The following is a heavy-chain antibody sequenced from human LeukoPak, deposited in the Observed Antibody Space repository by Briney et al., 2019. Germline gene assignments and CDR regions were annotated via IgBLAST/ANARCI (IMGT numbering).Heavy chain of an antibody. V-gene: IGHV3-64D*06. J-gene: IGHJ4*02. D-gene: IGHD5-24*01. CDR3: VQRGDACNV. CDR1: GFTFSSYS. Sequence: PGGSLRLSCSASGFTFSSYSMHWVRQAPGKGLEYVSAISYTGGTTYYADSVKGRFTISRDDSKNTLYLQMSSLRAEDTAVYYCVQRGDACNVWGQGTMVTVSS. CDR2: ISYTGGTT.